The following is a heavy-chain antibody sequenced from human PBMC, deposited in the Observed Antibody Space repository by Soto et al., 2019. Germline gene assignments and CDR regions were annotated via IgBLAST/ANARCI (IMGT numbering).Heavy chain of an antibody. D-gene: IGHD5-12*01. CDR1: IFTFSTSV. CDR3: QWALVARDAFDE. J-gene: IGHJ3*01. Sequence: EVQLSESGGGLVQPGGSLRLSCAASIFTFSTSVMSWVRQAAGKGLQWVSSMSGRGDRTNYADYEKRRYTVSRDNSRNTLSLDTNAVTADDAALYYCQWALVARDAFDEWGQGTMVIVSS. V-gene: IGHV3-23*01. CDR2: MSGRGDRT.